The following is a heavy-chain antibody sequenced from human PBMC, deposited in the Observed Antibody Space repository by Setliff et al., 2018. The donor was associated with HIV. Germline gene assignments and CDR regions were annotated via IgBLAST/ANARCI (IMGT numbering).Heavy chain of an antibody. CDR2: IIAILGIP. V-gene: IGHV1-69*10. CDR1: RGTFTSYA. D-gene: IGHD2-15*01. CDR3: ATGPPYCSGGSCYSSLHH. Sequence: WASVKVSCKASRGTFTSYAFSWVRQAPGQGLEWMGGIIAILGIPSYAQKFQGRVTITADKSTNTAYMELKSLRSEDTALYYCATGPPYCSGGSCYSSLHHWGQGTPVTVSS. J-gene: IGHJ1*01.